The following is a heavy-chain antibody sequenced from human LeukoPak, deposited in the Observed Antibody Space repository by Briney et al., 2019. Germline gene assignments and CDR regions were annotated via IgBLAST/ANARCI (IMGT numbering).Heavy chain of an antibody. D-gene: IGHD3-16*01. J-gene: IGHJ4*02. Sequence: PGTSLRLSCAASGFTFSRYGMHWVRQAPGKGLEWVALIWYDGSSKYYADSVKGRFTISRDNSKNTLSLQVDSLRAEDTAVYYCARARGTTPNYFDSWGQGTLVTVSS. CDR1: GFTFSRYG. CDR2: IWYDGSSK. V-gene: IGHV3-33*01. CDR3: ARARGTTPNYFDS.